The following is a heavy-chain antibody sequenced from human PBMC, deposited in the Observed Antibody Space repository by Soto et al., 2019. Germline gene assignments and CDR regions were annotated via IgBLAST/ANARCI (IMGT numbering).Heavy chain of an antibody. CDR3: AREVREKYCSSTSCLYYYGMDV. Sequence: GGSLRLSCAASGFTVSSNYMSWVRQAPGKGLEWVSVIYSGGSTYYADSVKGRFTISRDNSKNTLYLQMNSLRAEDTAVYYCAREVREKYCSSTSCLYYYGMDVWGQGTTVTVS. D-gene: IGHD2-2*01. CDR2: IYSGGST. V-gene: IGHV3-53*01. CDR1: GFTVSSNY. J-gene: IGHJ6*02.